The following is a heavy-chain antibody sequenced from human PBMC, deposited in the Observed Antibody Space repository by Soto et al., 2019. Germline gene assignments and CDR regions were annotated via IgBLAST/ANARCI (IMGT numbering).Heavy chain of an antibody. CDR1: GYTFPSYG. CDR3: ARDFGNTVTINAFDI. CDR2: ISAYNGNT. Sequence: ASVKVSFKASGYTFPSYGISWVRQAPGQGLEWMGWISAYNGNTNYAQKLQGRVTMTTDTSTSTAYMELRSLRSDDTAVYYCARDFGNTVTINAFDIWGQGTMVTVSS. J-gene: IGHJ3*02. V-gene: IGHV1-18*04. D-gene: IGHD4-17*01.